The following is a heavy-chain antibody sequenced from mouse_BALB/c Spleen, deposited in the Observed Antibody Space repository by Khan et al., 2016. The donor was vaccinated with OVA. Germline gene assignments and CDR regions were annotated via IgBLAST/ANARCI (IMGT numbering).Heavy chain of an antibody. V-gene: IGHV5-17*02. D-gene: IGHD1-1*01. CDR3: ATSYYYGYYFDY. CDR1: GFTFSSYG. J-gene: IGHJ2*01. Sequence: EVQRVESGGGLVQPGGSRKLSCAASGFTFSSYGMHWVRQAPEKGLEWVAYISGDSSTIYYADTVKGRFTISRDNPKNTLFLQMTSLRSEDTAMYYCATSYYYGYYFDYWGQGTTLTVSS. CDR2: ISGDSSTI.